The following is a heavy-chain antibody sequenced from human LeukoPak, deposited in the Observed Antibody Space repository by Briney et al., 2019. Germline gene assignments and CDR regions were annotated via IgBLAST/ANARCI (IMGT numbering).Heavy chain of an antibody. CDR1: GFIVTGNY. CDR2: IYSGGTT. Sequence: GGSLRLSCAVSGFIVTGNYMTWVRLAPGKGLEWVSTIYSGGTTFYTDSVRGRFTISRDNSKNSLYLQMNSLRTEDTALYYCAKNMGATYYYGSGSSGGFDYWGQGTLVTVSS. J-gene: IGHJ4*02. V-gene: IGHV3-53*05. CDR3: AKNMGATYYYGSGSSGGFDY. D-gene: IGHD3-10*01.